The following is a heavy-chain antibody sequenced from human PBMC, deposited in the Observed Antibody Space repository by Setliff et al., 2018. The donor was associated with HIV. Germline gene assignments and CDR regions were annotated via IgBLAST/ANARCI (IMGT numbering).Heavy chain of an antibody. CDR3: ARDAPGYSHVLDF. J-gene: IGHJ4*02. CDR2: IYSGDSGGST. D-gene: IGHD5-18*01. Sequence: GGSLRLSCAASGFSVSSPYMSWVRQAPGKGLEWVSVIYSGDSGGSTSYADSVKGRFTISRDNSKNTLYLQMNSLRAEDTALYFCARDAPGYSHVLDFWGQGTQVTVSS. CDR1: GFSVSSPY. V-gene: IGHV3-53*01.